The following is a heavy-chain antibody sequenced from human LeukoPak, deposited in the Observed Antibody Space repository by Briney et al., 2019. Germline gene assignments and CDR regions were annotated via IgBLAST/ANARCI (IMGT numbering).Heavy chain of an antibody. J-gene: IGHJ3*02. CDR1: GGSMNNYY. D-gene: IGHD7-27*01. CDR2: IYYSGGT. V-gene: IGHV4-59*01. CDR3: ARPYTIYLGNDAFDI. Sequence: SETLSLTCTVSGGSMNNYYWTWIRQSPGKGLEWIGYIYYSGGTNYNPSLESRLAISVDTSKNQFSLKLSSVTAADTAVYYCARPYTIYLGNDAFDIWAKGHWSPSLQ.